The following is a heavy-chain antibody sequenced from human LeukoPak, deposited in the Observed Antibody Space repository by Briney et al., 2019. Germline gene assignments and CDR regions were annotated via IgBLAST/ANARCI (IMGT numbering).Heavy chain of an antibody. J-gene: IGHJ4*02. CDR2: INPNSGGT. CDR3: ARGGQWLVLSIVLVQNENFDY. CDR1: GYTFTGYY. V-gene: IGHV1-2*06. Sequence: GASVKISCKASGYTFTGYYMHWVRQAPGQGLEWMGRINPNSGGTNYAQKFQGRVTMTRDTSISTAYMELGRLRSDDTAVYYCARGGQWLVLSIVLVQNENFDYWGQGTLVTVSS. D-gene: IGHD6-19*01.